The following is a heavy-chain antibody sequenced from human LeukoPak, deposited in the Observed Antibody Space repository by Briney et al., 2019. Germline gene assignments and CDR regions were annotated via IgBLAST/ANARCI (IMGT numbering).Heavy chain of an antibody. D-gene: IGHD3-16*01. Sequence: GGTLRLSCSASGFTFSAYAMSWFRQAPGKGLEWVANIHDDGILKHYVDSVKGRFTISRDDAKNSVYLQLNSLRVEDTALYFCARGRGWVDHWGQGTRVTVSS. V-gene: IGHV3-7*01. J-gene: IGHJ4*02. CDR2: IHDDGILK. CDR3: ARGRGWVDH. CDR1: GFTFSAYA.